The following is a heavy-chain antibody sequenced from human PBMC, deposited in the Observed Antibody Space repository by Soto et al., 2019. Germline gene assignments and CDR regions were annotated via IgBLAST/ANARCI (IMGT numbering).Heavy chain of an antibody. CDR2: IKSKTDGGTT. CDR1: GFTVSNAW. CDR3: TTDGGPRIQGYYYGMDV. V-gene: IGHV3-15*01. J-gene: IGHJ6*02. Sequence: GWSLRLSCSAAGFTVSNAWMSWVRQAPGKGLEWVGRIKSKTDGGTTDYAAPVKGRFTISRDDSKNTLYLQMNSLKTEDTAVYYCTTDGGPRIQGYYYGMDVWGQGTTVTASS. D-gene: IGHD3-16*01.